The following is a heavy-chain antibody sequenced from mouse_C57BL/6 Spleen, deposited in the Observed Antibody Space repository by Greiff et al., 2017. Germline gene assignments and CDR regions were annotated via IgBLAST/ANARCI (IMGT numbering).Heavy chain of an antibody. J-gene: IGHJ2*01. CDR3: ARSDYGNDMDY. Sequence: QVQLQQPGAELVRPGASVKLSCTASGYTFTSYWMHWVKQRPGRGLEWIGRIDPKSGGTNYNEKFKSKATLTEDKSSSTAYMQLSSLTTEDSAVYHCARSDYGNDMDYWGQGTTLTVSS. D-gene: IGHD1-1*01. CDR2: IDPKSGGT. V-gene: IGHV1-72*01. CDR1: GYTFTSYW.